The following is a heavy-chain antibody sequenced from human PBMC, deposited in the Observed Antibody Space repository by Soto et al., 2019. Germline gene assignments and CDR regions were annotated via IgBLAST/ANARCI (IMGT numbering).Heavy chain of an antibody. D-gene: IGHD4-17*01. CDR1: GGSFSGYY. CDR3: ARGPTGGLADY. Sequence: QVQLQQWGAGLLKPSETLSLTCAVYGGSFSGYYWSWIRQPPGKGLEWIGEINHSGSTNYNPSLKSRFTISVDTSKNQFYRKLTSVTAADTAVYYCARGPTGGLADYWGQGTLVTVSS. J-gene: IGHJ4*02. V-gene: IGHV4-34*01. CDR2: INHSGST.